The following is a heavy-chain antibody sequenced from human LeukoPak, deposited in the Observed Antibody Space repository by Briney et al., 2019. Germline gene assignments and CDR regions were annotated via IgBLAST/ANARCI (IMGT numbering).Heavy chain of an antibody. CDR2: IYYSGST. V-gene: IGHV4-39*01. CDR1: GGSISSSSYY. CDR3: ARGTPTIVLMVYAMRASTRYYMDV. Sequence: SETLSLTCTVSGGSISSSSYYWGWIRQPPGKGLEWIGSIYYSGSTYYNPSLKSRVTISVDTSKNQFSLKLSSVTAADTAVYYCARGTPTIVLMVYAMRASTRYYMDVWGKGTTVTVSS. J-gene: IGHJ6*03. D-gene: IGHD2-8*01.